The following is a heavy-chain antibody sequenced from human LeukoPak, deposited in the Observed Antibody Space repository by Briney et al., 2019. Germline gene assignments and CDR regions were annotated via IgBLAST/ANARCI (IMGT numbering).Heavy chain of an antibody. CDR2: ISSSSSTI. Sequence: GGSLRLSCAASGFTFSSYSMNWVRQAPGKGLEWVSYISSSSSTIYYADSVKGRFTISRDNAQNSLYLQMSGLRAEDTAMYYCVRDADFYKGDYWGQGTLVTVSS. V-gene: IGHV3-48*04. CDR3: VRDADFYKGDY. J-gene: IGHJ4*02. CDR1: GFTFSSYS. D-gene: IGHD5-24*01.